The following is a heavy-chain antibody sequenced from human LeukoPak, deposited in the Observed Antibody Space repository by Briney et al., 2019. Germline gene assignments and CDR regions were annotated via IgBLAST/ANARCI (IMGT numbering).Heavy chain of an antibody. D-gene: IGHD3-10*01. CDR2: IIPIFGTA. CDR3: ARVTGSGPGAFDI. J-gene: IGHJ3*02. Sequence: GASVKDSCKASGGTFSSYAISWVRQAPGQGLEWMGGIIPIFGTANYAQKFQGRVTITADESTSTAYMELSSLRSEDTAVYYCARVTGSGPGAFDIWGQGPMVTVSS. V-gene: IGHV1-69*13. CDR1: GGTFSSYA.